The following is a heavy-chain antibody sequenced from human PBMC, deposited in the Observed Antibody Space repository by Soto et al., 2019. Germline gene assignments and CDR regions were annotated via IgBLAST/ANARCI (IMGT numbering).Heavy chain of an antibody. CDR3: AKGKLNFWSGYYDY. D-gene: IGHD3-3*01. CDR2: ISYDGSNK. V-gene: IGHV3-30*18. CDR1: GFTFSSYG. Sequence: PGGSLRLSCAASGFTFSSYGMHWVRQAPGKGLEWVAVISYDGSNKYYADSVKGRLTISRDNSKNTLYLQMNSLRAEDTAVYYCAKGKLNFWSGYYDYWGQGTLVTVSS. J-gene: IGHJ4*02.